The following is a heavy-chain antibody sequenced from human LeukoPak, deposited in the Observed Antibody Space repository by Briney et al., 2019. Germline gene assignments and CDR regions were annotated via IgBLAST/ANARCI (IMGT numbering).Heavy chain of an antibody. CDR1: GFTFSNAG. CDR3: TPPAGMVRGVIIDY. Sequence: GGSLRLSCAASGFTFSNAGMSWVRQAPGKGLELVGRIKSKTDGGTPAYAAAVKGKFTISRDDSKNTLYLQMNSLKTEDAAVYYCTPPAGMVRGVIIDYWGQETLVTVSS. D-gene: IGHD3-10*01. CDR2: IKSKTDGGTP. J-gene: IGHJ4*02. V-gene: IGHV3-15*01.